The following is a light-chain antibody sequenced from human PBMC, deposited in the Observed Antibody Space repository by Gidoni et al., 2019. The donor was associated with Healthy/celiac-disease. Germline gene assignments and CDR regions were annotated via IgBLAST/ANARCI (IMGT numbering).Light chain of an antibody. V-gene: IGKV1-5*01. CDR2: DAS. J-gene: IGKJ2*01. CDR3: QQYNSYSST. Sequence: GDRVTITCRASQSISSWLAWYQQKPGKAPKLLIYDASSLEGGVPSRFSGSGSGTEFTLTISSLQPDDFATYYCQQYNSYSSTFGQGTKLEIK. CDR1: QSISSW.